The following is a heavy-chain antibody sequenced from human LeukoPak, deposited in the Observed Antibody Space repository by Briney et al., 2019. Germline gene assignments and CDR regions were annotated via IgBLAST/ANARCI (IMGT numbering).Heavy chain of an antibody. CDR2: ISGSGGTT. CDR3: AKDPRNHTYYYARSGYYDY. V-gene: IGHV3-23*01. J-gene: IGHJ4*02. D-gene: IGHD3-22*01. Sequence: PGGSLRLSWEASGFTFSGYAMSWVRQTPGKGLEWVSLISGSGGTTYYTDSVKGRFTISRDNSKNTLYLQMNNLRADDTAVYYCAKDPRNHTYYYARSGYYDYWGQGTLVTVSS. CDR1: GFTFSGYA.